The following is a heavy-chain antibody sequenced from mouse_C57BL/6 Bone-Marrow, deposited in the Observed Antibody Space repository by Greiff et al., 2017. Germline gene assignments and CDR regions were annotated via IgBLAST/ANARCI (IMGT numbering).Heavy chain of an antibody. CDR2: IYPRGGST. V-gene: IGHV1-85*01. D-gene: IGHD2-3*01. CDR3: ARCGYYPPWFAY. CDR1: GYTFPSYD. Sequence: VQLQQSGPELVQPGASVKLSCKASGYTFPSYDINWVKQTPGQGLEWIGWIYPRGGSTKYNEKFKGKATLTVDTTTSTAYMELHSLTSEDAAVYFCARCGYYPPWFAYWGQGTLVTVSA. J-gene: IGHJ3*01.